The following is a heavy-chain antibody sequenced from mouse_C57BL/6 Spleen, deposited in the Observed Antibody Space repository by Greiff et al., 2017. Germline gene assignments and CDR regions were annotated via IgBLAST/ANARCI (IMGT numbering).Heavy chain of an antibody. J-gene: IGHJ4*01. CDR2: INYDGSST. Sequence: EVKVVESEGGLVQPGSSMKLSCTASGFTFSDYYMAWVRQVPEKGLEWVANINYDGSSTYYLDSLKSRFIISRDNAKNILYLQMSSLKSEDTATYYCARYSNGDYYAMDYWGQGTSVTVSS. CDR1: GFTFSDYY. D-gene: IGHD2-5*01. CDR3: ARYSNGDYYAMDY. V-gene: IGHV5-16*01.